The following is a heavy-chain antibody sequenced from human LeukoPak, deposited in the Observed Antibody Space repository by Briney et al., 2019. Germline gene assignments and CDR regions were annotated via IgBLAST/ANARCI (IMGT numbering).Heavy chain of an antibody. CDR2: ISGDAGSS. D-gene: IGHD2-2*01. J-gene: IGHJ5*02. V-gene: IGHV3-43*02. CDR3: VKDGRLSRPNCYGWLDP. Sequence: GGSLRLSCVASGFTFDDYAMHWVRQPPGKGLEWVSVISGDAGSSTYADSAKGRFTISRDNGKNSLYLQVNSLRTEDTALYYCVKDGRLSRPNCYGWLDPGAREPWSPSPQ. CDR1: GFTFDDYA.